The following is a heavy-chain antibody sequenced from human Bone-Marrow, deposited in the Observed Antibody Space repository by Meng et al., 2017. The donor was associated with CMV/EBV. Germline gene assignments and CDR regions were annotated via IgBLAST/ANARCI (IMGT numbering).Heavy chain of an antibody. V-gene: IGHV1-69*06. D-gene: IGHD2-2*01. J-gene: IGHJ4*02. CDR2: IIPIFGTA. CDR3: AIGISGVVPAAGGDY. Sequence: SVKVSCKASGGTFSSYAISWVRQAPGQGLEWMGGIIPIFGTANYAQKFQGRVTITADKSTSTAYMELSSLRSEDTAVYYCAIGISGVVPAAGGDYWGQGTLVTVSS. CDR1: GGTFSSYA.